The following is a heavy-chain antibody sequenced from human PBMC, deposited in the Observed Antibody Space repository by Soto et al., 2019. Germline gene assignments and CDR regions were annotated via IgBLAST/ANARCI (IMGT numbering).Heavy chain of an antibody. D-gene: IGHD3-10*01. CDR1: GGSINSYY. Sequence: SETLSLTCTVSGGSINSYYWNWVRQPPGKGLEWIAYVYETGSTDYNPSLKSRLTISLDRSKNHFSLKLSSVTAADTAVYYCARSSGSFYLNFDYWGQGALVTVSS. CDR3: ARSSGSFYLNFDY. V-gene: IGHV4-59*01. J-gene: IGHJ4*02. CDR2: VYETGST.